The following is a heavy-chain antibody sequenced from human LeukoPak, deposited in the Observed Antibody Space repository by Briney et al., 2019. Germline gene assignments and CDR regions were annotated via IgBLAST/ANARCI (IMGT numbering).Heavy chain of an antibody. Sequence: PSEALSLTCTVSGASISSPGDYWGWIRQSPGKGLEWIGSVFYTGRTYYNPSLKSRVTISVDTSQNQFSLRLISVTATDTAVYYCARESAAGGIKNFFAPWGRGTLVTVSS. CDR3: ARESAAGGIKNFFAP. CDR2: VFYTGRT. D-gene: IGHD1-26*01. V-gene: IGHV4-39*02. CDR1: GASISSPGDY. J-gene: IGHJ5*02.